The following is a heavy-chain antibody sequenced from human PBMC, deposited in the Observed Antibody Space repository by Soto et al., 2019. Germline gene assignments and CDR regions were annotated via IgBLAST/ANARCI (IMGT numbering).Heavy chain of an antibody. J-gene: IGHJ4*02. V-gene: IGHV4-39*01. D-gene: IGHD1-1*01. Sequence: PSETLSLTCTVSGGSISSSSYYWGWIRQPPGKGLEWIGSIYYSGSTYYNPSLKSRVTISVDTSKNQFSLKLSSVTAADTAVYYCSLEQNGNYFDYWGQGTLVTVS. CDR1: GGSISSSSYY. CDR3: SLEQNGNYFDY. CDR2: IYYSGST.